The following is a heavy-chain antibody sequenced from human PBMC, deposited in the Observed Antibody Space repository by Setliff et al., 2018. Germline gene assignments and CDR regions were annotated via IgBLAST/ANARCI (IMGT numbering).Heavy chain of an antibody. CDR2: ISSNGDRT. CDR3: ATWNGYSIDY. CDR1: GFSFRSSA. J-gene: IGHJ4*02. D-gene: IGHD3-3*01. Sequence: LRLSCAASGFSFRSSAMHWVRQAPGKGLEYVSAISSNGDRTYYADSVKGRFTVSRDNSKNTLFPQMGSLRAEDMAVYFCATWNGYSIDYWGQGTLVTVSS. V-gene: IGHV3-64*02.